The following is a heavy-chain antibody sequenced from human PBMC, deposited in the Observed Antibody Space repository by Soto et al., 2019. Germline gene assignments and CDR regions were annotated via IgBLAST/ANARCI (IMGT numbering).Heavy chain of an antibody. V-gene: IGHV3-23*01. Sequence: EVQLLESGGGLVQPGGSLRLSCAASGFTFSSYAMSWVRQAPGKGLEWVSAISGSGGSTYYADSVKGRFTSSRDNSKNTLYLQMNSLRAEDTAVYYCAIGGYCSSTSCYSPIDYWGQGTLVTVSS. CDR1: GFTFSSYA. CDR2: ISGSGGST. CDR3: AIGGYCSSTSCYSPIDY. J-gene: IGHJ4*02. D-gene: IGHD2-2*02.